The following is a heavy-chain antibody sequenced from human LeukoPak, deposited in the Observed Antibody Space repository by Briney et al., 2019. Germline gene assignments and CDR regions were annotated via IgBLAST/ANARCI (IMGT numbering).Heavy chain of an antibody. V-gene: IGHV3-43*02. CDR1: GFTFDDYA. CDR3: AEDVSGTIFGVAVEY. J-gene: IGHJ4*02. Sequence: GPSLRLSCAASGFTFDDYAMHWVRQAPGKGLEWVSRISGDGTTTYYAHSVKGRFTISRDNIKNSLYLQMNSLGTEDTALYYCAEDVSGTIFGVAVEYWGQRTLVTVSP. D-gene: IGHD3-3*01. CDR2: ISGDGTTT.